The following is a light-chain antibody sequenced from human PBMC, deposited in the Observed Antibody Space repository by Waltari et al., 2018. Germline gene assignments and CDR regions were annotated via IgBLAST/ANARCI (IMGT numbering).Light chain of an antibody. CDR1: VLANKY. CDR2: KDT. V-gene: IGLV3-27*01. J-gene: IGLJ3*02. Sequence: HELTQPSSVSVSPGQTARITCSGDVLANKYARWFQQKSGQAPMLVIYKDTERPSGFPERFAGSSSGTTVTLTITGAQTEDEADYYCYSAADNNPVVFGGGTKLTVL. CDR3: YSAADNNPVV.